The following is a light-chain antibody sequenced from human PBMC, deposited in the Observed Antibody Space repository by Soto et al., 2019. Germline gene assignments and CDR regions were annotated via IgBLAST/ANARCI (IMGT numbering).Light chain of an antibody. CDR3: QQYNNWPWT. J-gene: IGKJ1*01. CDR1: QSLPNSH. CDR2: AAS. V-gene: IGKV3-15*01. Sequence: EIVLAQSPATLSVSPGDRATLSCRASQSLPNSHLAWYQQKPGQPPRLLIYAASTRATGIPARFSGSGSGTEFTLTISSLQSEDFAVYSCQQYNNWPWTFGQGTKVEVK.